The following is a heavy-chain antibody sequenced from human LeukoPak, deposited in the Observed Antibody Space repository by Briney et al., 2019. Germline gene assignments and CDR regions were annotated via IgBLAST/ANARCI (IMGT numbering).Heavy chain of an antibody. D-gene: IGHD3-10*01. V-gene: IGHV4-30-2*06. Sequence: SQTLSLTCTVSGASITTGAYYWTYIRQSPGKDLEWIGYIYHGGSTYYNPSLKSRVTISIDRPKNQFSLRLTSVTAADTAVYYCARINYYGSGLDLWGQGALVTVSS. J-gene: IGHJ5*02. CDR1: GASITTGAYY. CDR2: IYHGGST. CDR3: ARINYYGSGLDL.